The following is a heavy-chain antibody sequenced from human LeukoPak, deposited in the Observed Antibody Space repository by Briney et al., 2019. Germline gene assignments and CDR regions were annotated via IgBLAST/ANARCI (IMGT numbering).Heavy chain of an antibody. CDR2: IFPSDSDT. Sequence: GESLKISCKGSGYSFTNHWIGWVRQMPGKGLEWMGIIFPSDSDTRYSPSLQGQVTFSADKSISTAYLQWNSLKASGTAMYYCARQTGTYFDYWGQGTLVTVSS. J-gene: IGHJ4*02. V-gene: IGHV5-51*01. CDR3: ARQTGTYFDY. D-gene: IGHD1-1*01. CDR1: GYSFTNHW.